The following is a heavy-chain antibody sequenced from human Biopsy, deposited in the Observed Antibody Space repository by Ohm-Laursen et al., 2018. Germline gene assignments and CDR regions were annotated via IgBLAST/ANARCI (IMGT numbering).Heavy chain of an antibody. D-gene: IGHD1-1*01. CDR2: ISDGGTTI. Sequence: GSLRLSCAASGFPFSDYYMRWIRQAPGKGLDWVSYISDGGTTIYYADSVKGRFTISRDNAKKSLYLQMNSLRAEDTAVYYCARDTRWNPYGMDVWGQGTTVTVSS. CDR3: ARDTRWNPYGMDV. J-gene: IGHJ6*02. V-gene: IGHV3-11*01. CDR1: GFPFSDYY.